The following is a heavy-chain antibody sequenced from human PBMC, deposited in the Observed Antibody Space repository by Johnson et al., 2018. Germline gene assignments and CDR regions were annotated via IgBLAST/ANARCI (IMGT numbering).Heavy chain of an antibody. CDR1: GFTFSGYG. J-gene: IGHJ6*02. Sequence: VQLVESGGGVVQPGRSLRLSCAASGFTFSGYGMHWVRQAPGKGLAWVAVISYDGTNKNYADSVKGRFTISRDYSKNTLYLQMNSLRPEDTAVYYCAKDRGYYDTSAYYESYYYQYYGMDVWGQGTLVTVSS. V-gene: IGHV3-30*18. D-gene: IGHD3-22*01. CDR2: ISYDGTNK. CDR3: AKDRGYYDTSAYYESYYYQYYGMDV.